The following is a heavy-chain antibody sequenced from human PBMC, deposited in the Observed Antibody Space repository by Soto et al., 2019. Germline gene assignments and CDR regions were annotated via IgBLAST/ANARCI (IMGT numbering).Heavy chain of an antibody. J-gene: IGHJ4*02. CDR3: VGARGRLVGFDY. V-gene: IGHV4-34*01. CDR2: IDGSGNT. D-gene: IGHD1-26*01. CDR1: SESLSGYY. Sequence: QVQLQQWGAGLLKPSETLPLTCAVNSESLSGYYWSWIRQSPGKGLEWIGEIDGSGNTNYSPSLRSRVAMSVDTSKNHFSLNLNSVSAADTAAYFCVGARGRLVGFDYWGQGTLVTVSS.